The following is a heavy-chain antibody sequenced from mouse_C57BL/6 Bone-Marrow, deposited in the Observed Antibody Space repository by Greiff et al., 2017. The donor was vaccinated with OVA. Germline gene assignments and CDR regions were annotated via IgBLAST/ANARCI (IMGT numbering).Heavy chain of an antibody. V-gene: IGHV5-6*01. CDR3: ARQGGISYYVDY. Sequence: EVKLVESGGDLVKPGGSLKLSCAASGFTFSSYGMSWVRPTPDKRLEWVATISSGGSYTYYPDSVKGRFTISRDNAKNTLYLQMSSLKSEDTAMYYCARQGGISYYVDYWGQGTTLTVSS. J-gene: IGHJ2*01. CDR1: GFTFSSYG. CDR2: ISSGGSYT.